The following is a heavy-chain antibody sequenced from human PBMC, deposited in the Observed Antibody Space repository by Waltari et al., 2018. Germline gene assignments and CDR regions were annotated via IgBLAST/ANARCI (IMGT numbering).Heavy chain of an antibody. J-gene: IGHJ4*02. Sequence: QVQLVESGGGVVQPGRSLRLSCAASGFTFSSYGMHWVRQAPGKGLEWVAVIWYDGSNNYYADSLKGRFTISRDNSKNTLYLQMNSLRAEDTAVYYCARYYYDSSGYLDYWGQGTLVTVSS. D-gene: IGHD3-22*01. V-gene: IGHV3-33*01. CDR1: GFTFSSYG. CDR2: IWYDGSNN. CDR3: ARYYYDSSGYLDY.